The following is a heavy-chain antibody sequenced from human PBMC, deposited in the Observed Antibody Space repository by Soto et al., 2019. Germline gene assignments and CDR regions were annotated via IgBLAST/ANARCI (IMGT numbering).Heavy chain of an antibody. V-gene: IGHV1-69*13. D-gene: IGHD3-16*02. CDR3: ARERHMITFGGVIAPGAFDI. CDR2: IIPIFGTA. Sequence: SVKVSCKASGGTFSSYAISWVRQAPGQGLEWMGGIIPIFGTANYAQKFQGRVTITADESTSTAYMELSSLRSEDTAVYYCARERHMITFGGVIAPGAFDIWGQGTMVTVSS. J-gene: IGHJ3*02. CDR1: GGTFSSYA.